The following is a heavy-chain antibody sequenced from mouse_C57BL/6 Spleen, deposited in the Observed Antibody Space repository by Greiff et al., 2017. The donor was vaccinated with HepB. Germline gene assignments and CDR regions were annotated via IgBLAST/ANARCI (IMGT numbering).Heavy chain of an antibody. CDR2: IDPEDGDT. CDR3: TTRSGSSSAWFAY. V-gene: IGHV14-1*01. CDR1: GFNIKDYY. D-gene: IGHD1-1*01. Sequence: VQLQQSGAELVRPGASVKLSCTASGFNIKDYYMHWVKQRPEQGLEWIGRIDPEDGDTEYAPKFQGKATMTADTSSNTAYLQLSSLTSEDTAVYYCTTRSGSSSAWFAYWGQGTLVTVSA. J-gene: IGHJ3*01.